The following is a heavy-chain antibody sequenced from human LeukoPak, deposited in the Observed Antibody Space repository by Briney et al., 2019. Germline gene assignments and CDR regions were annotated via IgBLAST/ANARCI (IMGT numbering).Heavy chain of an antibody. CDR2: IKQDGSEK. CDR3: AREASYGYFDY. D-gene: IGHD5-18*01. J-gene: IGHJ4*02. CDR1: GFTFSSYW. Sequence: PGGSLRPSCAASGFTFSSYWMSWVRQAPGKGLEWVANIKQDGSEKYYVDSVKGRFTISRDNAKNSLYLQMNSLRAEDTAVYYCAREASYGYFDYWGQGTLVTVSS. V-gene: IGHV3-7*03.